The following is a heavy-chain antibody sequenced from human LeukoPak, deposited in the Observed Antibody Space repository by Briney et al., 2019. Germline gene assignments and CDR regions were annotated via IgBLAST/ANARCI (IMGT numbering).Heavy chain of an antibody. CDR1: GYTFTSYG. Sequence: ASVKVSCKASGYTFTSYGISWVRQAPGQGLEWMGWISAYNDNTHYAQKLQGRVTMTTDTSTSTVYMELRSLRSDDTAVYYCARGSPPRRNYDSRGYYSYYFDYWGQGTLVTVSS. V-gene: IGHV1-18*01. J-gene: IGHJ4*02. D-gene: IGHD3-22*01. CDR3: ARGSPPRRNYDSRGYYSYYFDY. CDR2: ISAYNDNT.